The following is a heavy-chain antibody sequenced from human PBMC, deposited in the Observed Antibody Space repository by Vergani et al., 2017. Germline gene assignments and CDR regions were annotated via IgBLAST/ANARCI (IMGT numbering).Heavy chain of an antibody. CDR3: ARVAAAGTDDNAFDI. D-gene: IGHD6-13*01. CDR1: GFTFSSYG. J-gene: IGHJ3*02. V-gene: IGHV3-33*01. CDR2: IWYDGSNK. Sequence: VQLVESGGGVVQPGRSLRLSCAASGFTFSSYGMHWVRQAPGKGLEWVAVIWYDGSNKYYADSVKGRFTISRDNSKNTLYLQMNSLRAEDTAVYYCARVAAAGTDDNAFDIWSQGTMVTVSS.